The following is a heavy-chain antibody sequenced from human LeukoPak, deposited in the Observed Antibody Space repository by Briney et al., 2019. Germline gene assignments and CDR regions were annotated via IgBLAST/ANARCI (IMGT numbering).Heavy chain of an antibody. Sequence: ASVKVSCKASGYTFTSYYMHWVRQAPGQGLEWMGIINPSGGSTSYAQKFQGRVTMTRDTFTSTVYMELSSLRSEDTAVYYCARDRYLGGSGSYSWAYWGQGTLVTVSS. V-gene: IGHV1-46*01. CDR1: GYTFTSYY. D-gene: IGHD3-10*01. CDR3: ARDRYLGGSGSYSWAY. CDR2: INPSGGST. J-gene: IGHJ4*02.